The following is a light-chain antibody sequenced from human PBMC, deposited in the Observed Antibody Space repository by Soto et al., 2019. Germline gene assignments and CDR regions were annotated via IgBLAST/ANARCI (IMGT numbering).Light chain of an antibody. Sequence: DIVMTQSPDSLAVSLGERATINCKSSQSVFYTSNSRNYLAWYQQRPGQAPKLLISWASTREFGVPDRFSGSGSGTDFTLTISGLQAEDGAVYYCQDYYCIPLTFGGGTKVEIK. CDR2: WAS. CDR1: QSVFYTSNSRNY. J-gene: IGKJ4*01. V-gene: IGKV4-1*01. CDR3: QDYYCIPLT.